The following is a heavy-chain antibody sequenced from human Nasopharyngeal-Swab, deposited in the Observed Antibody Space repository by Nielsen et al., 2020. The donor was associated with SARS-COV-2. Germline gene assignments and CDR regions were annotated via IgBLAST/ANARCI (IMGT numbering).Heavy chain of an antibody. D-gene: IGHD1-26*01. Sequence: WIRQPPGKGLEWIGSIYYSGSTYYNPSLKSRITISVDTSKNQFSLKLSYVTAADTAVYYCATPWELSAYWGQGTLVTVSS. V-gene: IGHV4-39*01. CDR3: ATPWELSAY. J-gene: IGHJ4*02. CDR2: IYYSGST.